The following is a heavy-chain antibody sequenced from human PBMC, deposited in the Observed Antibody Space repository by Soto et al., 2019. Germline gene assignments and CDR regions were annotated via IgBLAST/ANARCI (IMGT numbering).Heavy chain of an antibody. CDR3: AKLVDKSVDDY. Sequence: PGGSLRLSCAASGFTFSSYDMHWVRQAPGKGLEWVAVISYDRSNIYYADSVKGRFTISRDNSKNTLYLQMNSLRAEDTAVYLCAKLVDKSVDDYWGQGTLVTVSS. V-gene: IGHV3-30*18. J-gene: IGHJ4*02. CDR2: ISYDRSNI. CDR1: GFTFSSYD. D-gene: IGHD2-21*01.